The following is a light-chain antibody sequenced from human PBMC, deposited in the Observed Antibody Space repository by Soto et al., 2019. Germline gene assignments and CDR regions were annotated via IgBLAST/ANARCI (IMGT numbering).Light chain of an antibody. CDR3: SSYTSSTTEV. CDR2: DVS. V-gene: IGLV2-14*03. Sequence: ALTQPASVSGSPGQSITISCTGTSSDVGGYNYVSWFQQHPGKAPKLMIYDVSNRPSGVSNRFSGSKSGNTASLTISGLQAEDEADYYCSSYTSSTTEVFGTGPKLTVL. CDR1: SSDVGGYNY. J-gene: IGLJ1*01.